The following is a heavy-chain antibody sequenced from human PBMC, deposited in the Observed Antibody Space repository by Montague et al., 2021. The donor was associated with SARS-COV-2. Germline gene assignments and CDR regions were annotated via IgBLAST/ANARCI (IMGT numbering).Heavy chain of an antibody. Sequence: SETLSLTCTVSGGSISSSSYYWGLIRQPPGKGLEWIGSIYYSGSTYYNPSLKSRVTISVDTSKNEFSLKLSSVTAAATAVYYCARVISGQNNIVEVGLYYFDYWGQGTLVTVSS. V-gene: IGHV4-39*07. CDR3: ARVISGQNNIVEVGLYYFDY. CDR2: IYYSGST. CDR1: GGSISSSSYY. D-gene: IGHD2-15*01. J-gene: IGHJ4*02.